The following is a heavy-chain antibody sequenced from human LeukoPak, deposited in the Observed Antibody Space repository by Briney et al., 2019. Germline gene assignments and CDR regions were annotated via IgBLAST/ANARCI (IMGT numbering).Heavy chain of an antibody. J-gene: IGHJ5*02. D-gene: IGHD6-19*01. Sequence: GASVKVSCKASGGTFSSYAISWVRQAPGQGLEWMGRIIPILGIANYAQKLQGRVTMTTDTSTSTAYMELRSLRSDDTAVYYCAREGYSSGWFSYNWFDPWGQGTLVTVSS. CDR2: IIPILGIA. V-gene: IGHV1-69*04. CDR1: GGTFSSYA. CDR3: AREGYSSGWFSYNWFDP.